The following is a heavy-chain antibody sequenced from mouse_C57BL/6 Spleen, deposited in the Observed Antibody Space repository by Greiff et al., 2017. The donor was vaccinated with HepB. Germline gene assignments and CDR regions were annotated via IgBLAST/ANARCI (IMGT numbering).Heavy chain of an antibody. CDR2: IYPRSGNT. CDR1: GYTFTSYG. V-gene: IGHV1-81*01. J-gene: IGHJ2*01. CDR3: ARSDYGSSHYFDY. D-gene: IGHD1-1*01. Sequence: QLQQSGAELARPGASVKLSCKASGYTFTSYGISWVKQRTGQGLEWIGEIYPRSGNTYYNEKFKGKATLTADKSSSTAYMELRSLTSEDSAVYFCARSDYGSSHYFDYWGQGTTLTVSS.